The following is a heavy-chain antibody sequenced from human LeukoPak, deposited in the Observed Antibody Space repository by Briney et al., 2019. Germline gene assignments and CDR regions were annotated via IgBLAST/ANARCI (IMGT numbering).Heavy chain of an antibody. V-gene: IGHV4-61*02. CDR1: GGSISSGGYY. Sequence: SQTLSLTCTVSGGSISSGGYYWSWIRQPAGKGLEWIGRIYTSGSTNYNPSLKSRVTMSVDTSKNQFSLKLSSVTAADTAVYYCASAVLDHDFWSGYYLRGTFDYWGQGTLVTVSS. CDR2: IYTSGST. CDR3: ASAVLDHDFWSGYYLRGTFDY. J-gene: IGHJ4*02. D-gene: IGHD3-3*01.